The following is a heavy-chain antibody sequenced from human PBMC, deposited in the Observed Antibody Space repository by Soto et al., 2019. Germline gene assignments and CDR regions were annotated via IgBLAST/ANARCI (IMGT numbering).Heavy chain of an antibody. J-gene: IGHJ3*02. D-gene: IGHD6-13*01. Sequence: GASVKVSCKASGYTFTSYDINWVRQATGQGLEWMGWMNPNSGNTGYAQKFQGRVTMTRNTSISTAYMELSGLRSEDTAVYYCASSIGYTEAAAGPDIWGQGTMVTVSS. CDR1: GYTFTSYD. CDR2: MNPNSGNT. V-gene: IGHV1-8*01. CDR3: ASSIGYTEAAAGPDI.